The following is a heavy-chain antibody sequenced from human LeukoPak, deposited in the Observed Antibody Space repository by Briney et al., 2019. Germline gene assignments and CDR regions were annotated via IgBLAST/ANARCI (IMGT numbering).Heavy chain of an antibody. J-gene: IGHJ5*02. Sequence: PGGSLRLSCAASGFTFSSYAMHWVRQAPGKGLEYVSAISSNGGSTYYANSVKGRFTISRDNSKNTPYLQMGSLRAEDMAVYYCARASAAAGTYWFDPWGQGTLVTVSS. CDR2: ISSNGGST. D-gene: IGHD6-13*01. CDR1: GFTFSSYA. CDR3: ARASAAAGTYWFDP. V-gene: IGHV3-64*01.